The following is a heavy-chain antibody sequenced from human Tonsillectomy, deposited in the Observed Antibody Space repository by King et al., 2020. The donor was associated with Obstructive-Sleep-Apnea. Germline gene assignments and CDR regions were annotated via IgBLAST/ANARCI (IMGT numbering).Heavy chain of an antibody. CDR2: IYNSRTT. Sequence: QLQESGPGRVTPSETLSLTCTVSGASFSRNYWSWIRQSPGKGLEWIGYIYNSRTTNYNPSLQSRVTISIDSSKNQFSLKLSSVTAADTAVYYCARVDGLVGAHPFDYWGQGILVTVSS. D-gene: IGHD1-26*01. CDR3: ARVDGLVGAHPFDY. J-gene: IGHJ4*02. V-gene: IGHV4-59*01. CDR1: GASFSRNY.